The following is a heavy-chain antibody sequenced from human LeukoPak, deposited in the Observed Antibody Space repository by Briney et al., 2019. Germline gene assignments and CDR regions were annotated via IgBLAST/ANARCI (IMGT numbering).Heavy chain of an antibody. D-gene: IGHD5-12*01. CDR3: ASAHGGSGYDRPFDY. CDR2: IDSSASTT. J-gene: IGHJ4*02. CDR1: RCYFSTYD. V-gene: IGHV3-48*03. Sequence: SGGSLRLSCTASRCYFSTYDMNWVRQVPGKGLEWVSYIDSSASTTYYAGSVQGRFTISRDNAKNSLYLQMRSLRVEDTAFYYCASAHGGSGYDRPFDYWGQGTLVTVSS.